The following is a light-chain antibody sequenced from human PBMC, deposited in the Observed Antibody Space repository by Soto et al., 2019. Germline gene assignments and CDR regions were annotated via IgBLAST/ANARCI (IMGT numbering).Light chain of an antibody. CDR3: QTWGTGIRV. Sequence: QSVLTQSPPASASLGASVKLTCTLSSGHSSYAIAWHQQQPGKGPRYLMKLNSDGSHNRGDGIPDRFSGSSSGAERYLTISSLQSEDEADYYCQTWGTGIRVFGGGTKLTV. CDR2: LNSDGSH. J-gene: IGLJ2*01. V-gene: IGLV4-69*01. CDR1: SGHSSYA.